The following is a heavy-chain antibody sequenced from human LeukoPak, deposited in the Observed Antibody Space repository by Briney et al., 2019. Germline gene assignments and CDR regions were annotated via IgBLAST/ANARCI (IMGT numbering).Heavy chain of an antibody. CDR2: IRYSGKV. CDR3: ARQSGDQSSAWYFDA. J-gene: IGHJ4*02. D-gene: IGHD6-19*01. Sequence: SETLSLTCTVSGVSLRSSGHWWVWIRQPPGKGLEWIGSIRYSGKVYYNPSLKSRVTTSVDTSTDQFSLRLSSATAADTAIYYCARQSGDQSSAWYFDAWGQGTLVTVSS. V-gene: IGHV4-39*01. CDR1: GVSLRSSGHW.